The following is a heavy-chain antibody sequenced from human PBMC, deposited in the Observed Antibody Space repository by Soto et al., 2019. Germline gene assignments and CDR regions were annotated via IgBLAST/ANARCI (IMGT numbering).Heavy chain of an antibody. CDR2: IADSGGGT. D-gene: IGHD1-1*01. Sequence: GGSLRLSCAASGFTFNNYAMSWVRQAPGTGLEWVSGIADSGGGTYYTDSVKGRFTVSRDNSKNTLYLQMHSLRVEDTAVYYCAKERLERHFAFDYWGQGILVTVSS. CDR3: AKERLERHFAFDY. CDR1: GFTFNNYA. J-gene: IGHJ4*02. V-gene: IGHV3-23*01.